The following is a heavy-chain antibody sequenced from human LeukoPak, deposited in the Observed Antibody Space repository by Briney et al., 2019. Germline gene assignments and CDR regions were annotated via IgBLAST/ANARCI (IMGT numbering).Heavy chain of an antibody. D-gene: IGHD1-26*01. Sequence: SETPSLTCTVSGGSISSYYWSWIRQPAGKGLEWIGRIYTSGSTNYNASLKSRVSMSVDTSKNQFSLKLSYVTAADTAVFYCARENSGSYREFDYWGQGTLVTVSS. CDR1: GGSISSYY. V-gene: IGHV4-4*07. J-gene: IGHJ4*02. CDR2: IYTSGST. CDR3: ARENSGSYREFDY.